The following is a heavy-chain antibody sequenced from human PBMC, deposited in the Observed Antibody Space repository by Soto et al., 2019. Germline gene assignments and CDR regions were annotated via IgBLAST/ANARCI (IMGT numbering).Heavy chain of an antibody. V-gene: IGHV3-43*01. CDR2: ISWDGGST. J-gene: IGHJ6*02. CDR3: AKDPMYSSSWPSPHYYYYGMDV. Sequence: PGGSLRLSCAAPGFTFDDYTMHWVRQAPGKGLEWVSLISWDGGSTYYADSVKGRFTISRDNSKNSLYLQMNSLRTEDTALYYCAKDPMYSSSWPSPHYYYYGMDVWGQGTTVTVSS. D-gene: IGHD6-13*01. CDR1: GFTFDDYT.